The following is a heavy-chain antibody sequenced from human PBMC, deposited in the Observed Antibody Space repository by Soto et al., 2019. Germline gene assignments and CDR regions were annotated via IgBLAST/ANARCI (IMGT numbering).Heavy chain of an antibody. Sequence: QLQLQESGPGLVKPSETLSLTCTVSGGSISSSSYYWGWIRQPPGKGLEWIGSIYYSGSTYYNPSLKVRVTISVDTSKNHSSLKLRSVAAADRAVYYCASRGGAVKFAGRGVFDIWGQGTMVTVSS. V-gene: IGHV4-39*01. D-gene: IGHD4-4*01. J-gene: IGHJ3*02. CDR3: ASRGGAVKFAGRGVFDI. CDR2: IYYSGST. CDR1: GGSISSSSYY.